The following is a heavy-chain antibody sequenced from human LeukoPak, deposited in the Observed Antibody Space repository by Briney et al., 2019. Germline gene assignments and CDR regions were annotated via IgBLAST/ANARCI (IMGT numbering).Heavy chain of an antibody. CDR3: AKGLRYSDN. J-gene: IGHJ4*02. CDR1: GFTFSTYG. D-gene: IGHD3-9*01. CDR2: ISHDGSNK. V-gene: IGHV3-30*18. Sequence: GGSLRLSCVASGFTFSTYGMNWVRQAPGKGLEWVAVISHDGSNKYYADSVKGRFTISRDNSKNTLYLQMNSLRAEDTAVYYCAKGLRYSDNWGQGTLVTVSS.